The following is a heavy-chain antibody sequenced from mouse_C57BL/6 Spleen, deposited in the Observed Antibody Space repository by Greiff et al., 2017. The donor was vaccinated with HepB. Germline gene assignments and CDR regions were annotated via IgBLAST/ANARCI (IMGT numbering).Heavy chain of an antibody. J-gene: IGHJ3*01. CDR1: GFTFSSYA. Sequence: EVMLVESGGGLVKPGGSLKLSCAASGFTFSSYAMSWVRQTPEKRLEWVATISDGGSYTYYPDNVKGRFTISRDNAKNNLYLQMSHLKSEDTAMYYCASGAMVSFAYWGQGTLVTVSA. CDR3: ASGAMVSFAY. CDR2: ISDGGSYT. D-gene: IGHD1-1*02. V-gene: IGHV5-4*03.